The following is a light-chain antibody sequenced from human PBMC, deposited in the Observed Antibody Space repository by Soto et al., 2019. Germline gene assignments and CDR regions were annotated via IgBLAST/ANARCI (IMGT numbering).Light chain of an antibody. Sequence: ELVLTQSACTLSLSPGERATLSWGASQSASSYSLAWYQKKPGQAPRLLIYGASSRATGIPDRFSGSGSGTDFTLTISRLEPEDFAVYYCQQYGSSRTFGQGTKVDIK. CDR1: QSASSYS. CDR3: QQYGSSRT. CDR2: GAS. V-gene: IGKV3-20*01. J-gene: IGKJ1*01.